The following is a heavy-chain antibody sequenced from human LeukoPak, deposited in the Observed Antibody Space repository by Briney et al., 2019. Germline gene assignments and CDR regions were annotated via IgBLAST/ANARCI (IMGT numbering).Heavy chain of an antibody. J-gene: IGHJ4*02. V-gene: IGHV1-2*06. CDR3: AREAPLQAAAYVWGSPAAY. D-gene: IGHD3-16*01. CDR2: INPNSGGT. CDR1: GYTFTGYY. Sequence: ASVKVSCKASGYTFTGYYMHWLRQAPGQGLEWMGQINPNSGGTNYAQKFQGRVTMTRDTSISTAYMELSRLRSDDTAVYYCAREAPLQAAAYVWGSPAAYWGQGTLVTVSS.